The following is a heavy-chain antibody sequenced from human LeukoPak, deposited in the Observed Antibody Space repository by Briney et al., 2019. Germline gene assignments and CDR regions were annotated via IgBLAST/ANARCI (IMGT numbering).Heavy chain of an antibody. D-gene: IGHD2-21*01. Sequence: GGSLRLSCTASGFTFGDYAMSWVRQAPGKGLEWVSVIYSGGSTYYADSVKGRFTISRDNSKNTLYLQMNSLRAEDTAVYYCARGDPESTLGYWGQGTLVTVSS. CDR1: GFTFGDYA. J-gene: IGHJ4*02. CDR3: ARGDPESTLGY. V-gene: IGHV3-53*01. CDR2: IYSGGST.